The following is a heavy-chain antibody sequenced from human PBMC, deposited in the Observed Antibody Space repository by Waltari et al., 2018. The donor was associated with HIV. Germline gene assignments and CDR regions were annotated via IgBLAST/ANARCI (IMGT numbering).Heavy chain of an antibody. Sequence: EVQLVESGGGLIQPGGSLRLSCAASGFTVSSNYMTWVPQAPGKGLEWVSVLYSGYTTYYADSVKGRFAISRDNSKNTLYLQMNSLRAEDTAVYYCARGGGSYLHFFDYWGQGTLVTVSS. CDR3: ARGGGSYLHFFDY. D-gene: IGHD1-26*01. V-gene: IGHV3-53*01. J-gene: IGHJ4*02. CDR1: GFTVSSNY. CDR2: LYSGYTT.